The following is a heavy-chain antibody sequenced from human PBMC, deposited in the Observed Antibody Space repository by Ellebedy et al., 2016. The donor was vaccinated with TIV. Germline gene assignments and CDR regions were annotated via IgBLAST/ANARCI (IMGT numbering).Heavy chain of an antibody. CDR2: ISADGSSK. J-gene: IGHJ5*02. V-gene: IGHV3-30-3*01. CDR1: GFTFSRSA. D-gene: IGHD1-14*01. Sequence: GGSLRLXCVASGFTFSRSAMHWVRQGPGKGLEWVAVISADGSSKSSAVSVRGRFTISRDNSKNTVFLQMNSLGVDDSAIYYCATGLKGTTNTWGQGTQVTVSS. CDR3: ATGLKGTTNT.